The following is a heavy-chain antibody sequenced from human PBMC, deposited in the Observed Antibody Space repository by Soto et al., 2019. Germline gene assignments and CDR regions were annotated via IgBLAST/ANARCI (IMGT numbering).Heavy chain of an antibody. V-gene: IGHV1-69*13. CDR1: GGTFSSYA. D-gene: IGHD6-13*01. Sequence: ASVKVSCKASGGTFSSYAISWVRQAPGQGLEWMGGIIPIFGTANYAQKFQGRVTITADESTSTAYMELSSLRSEDTAVYYCARNLGYSSSWQNYYYGMDVWGQGTTVTVSS. CDR2: IIPIFGTA. CDR3: ARNLGYSSSWQNYYYGMDV. J-gene: IGHJ6*02.